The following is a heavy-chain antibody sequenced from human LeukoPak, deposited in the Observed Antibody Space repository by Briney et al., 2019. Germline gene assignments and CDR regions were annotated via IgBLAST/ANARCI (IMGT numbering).Heavy chain of an antibody. CDR2: ICYSGST. V-gene: IGHV4-59*08. CDR1: GGSISSYY. CDR3: ARHRSNTPGDY. J-gene: IGHJ4*02. D-gene: IGHD1-14*01. Sequence: SETLSLTCTVSGGSISSYYWSWIRQPPGKGLEWIGYICYSGSTNYNPSLKSRVTISVDTSKNQFSLKLSSVTAADTAVYYCARHRSNTPGDYWGQGTLVTVSS.